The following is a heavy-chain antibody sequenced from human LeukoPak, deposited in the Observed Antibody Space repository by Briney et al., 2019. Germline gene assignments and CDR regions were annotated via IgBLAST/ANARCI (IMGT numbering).Heavy chain of an antibody. CDR3: ARDRDGYNLWDY. J-gene: IGHJ4*02. CDR1: GYTFTSYA. D-gene: IGHD5-24*01. V-gene: IGHV1-3*01. Sequence: ASVKVSCKASGYTFTSYAMHWARQAPGQRLEWMGWINAGNGNTKYSQKFQGRVTITRDTSASTAYMELSSLRSEDTAVYYCARDRDGYNLWDYWGQGTLVTASS. CDR2: INAGNGNT.